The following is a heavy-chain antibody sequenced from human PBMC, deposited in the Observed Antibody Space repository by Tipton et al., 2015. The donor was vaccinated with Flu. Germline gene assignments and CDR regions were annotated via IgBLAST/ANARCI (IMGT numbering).Heavy chain of an antibody. CDR3: AREHYYDAFDI. D-gene: IGHD2-21*01. CDR2: IYHSGST. Sequence: TLSLTCTVSGYSISSGYYWGWIRQPPGKGLEWIGSIYHSGSTHYNPSLKSRVTISVDTSKNQFSLKLSSVTAADTAVYYCAREHYYDAFDIWGQGTMVTVSS. J-gene: IGHJ3*02. CDR1: GYSISSGYY. V-gene: IGHV4-38-2*02.